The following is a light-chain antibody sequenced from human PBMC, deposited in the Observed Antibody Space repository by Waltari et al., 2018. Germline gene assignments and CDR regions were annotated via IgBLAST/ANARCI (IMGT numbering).Light chain of an antibody. Sequence: QSALTQPASVSGSPGQSITISCTGTSSDVGGYNYFSWYQPHPGKAPKLMIYEVSNRPSGVSNRFSGSKSGNTASLTISGLQAEDEADYYCSSYTSSSTPVVFGGGTKLTVL. CDR3: SSYTSSSTPVV. J-gene: IGLJ2*01. CDR2: EVS. V-gene: IGLV2-14*01. CDR1: SSDVGGYNY.